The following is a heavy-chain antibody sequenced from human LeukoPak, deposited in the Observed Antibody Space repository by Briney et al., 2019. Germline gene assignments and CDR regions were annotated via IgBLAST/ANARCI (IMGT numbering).Heavy chain of an antibody. J-gene: IGHJ6*03. CDR2: ISYDGSNK. CDR3: ARVSGSGSYYYYYYMDV. D-gene: IGHD3-10*01. Sequence: GRSLRLSCAASGFTFRSYGMHWVRQAPGKGLEWVAVISYDGSNKYYADSVKGRFTISRDNSKNTLYLQMNSLRAEDTAVYYCARVSGSGSYYYYYYMDVWGKGTTVTISS. V-gene: IGHV3-30*03. CDR1: GFTFRSYG.